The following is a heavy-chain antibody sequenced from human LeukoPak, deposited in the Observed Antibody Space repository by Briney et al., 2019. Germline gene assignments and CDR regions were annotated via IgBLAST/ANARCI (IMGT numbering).Heavy chain of an antibody. CDR2: IHTDGSST. CDR1: GFTFTGYW. Sequence: PGGSLRLSCAASGFTFTGYWIHWVRQAPGKGLVWVSRIHTDGSSTTYADSVKGRFTTSRDNATNTLYLQMNSLRAEDTAVYYCASDRGYSFDYWGQGTLVTVSS. V-gene: IGHV3-74*01. CDR3: ASDRGYSFDY. D-gene: IGHD5-24*01. J-gene: IGHJ4*02.